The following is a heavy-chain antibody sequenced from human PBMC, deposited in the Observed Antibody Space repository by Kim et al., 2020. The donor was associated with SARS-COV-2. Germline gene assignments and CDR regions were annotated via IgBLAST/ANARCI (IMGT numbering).Heavy chain of an antibody. CDR1: GYTFTSYY. J-gene: IGHJ4*02. CDR2: INPSGGST. D-gene: IGHD3-9*01. Sequence: ASVKVSCKASGYTFTSYYMHWVRQAPGQGLEWMGIINPSGGSTSYAQKFQGRVTMTRDTSTSTVYMELSSLRSEDTAVYYCARSIQEILTGYYYFDCWGQGTPVTVSS. CDR3: ARSIQEILTGYYYFDC. V-gene: IGHV1-46*01.